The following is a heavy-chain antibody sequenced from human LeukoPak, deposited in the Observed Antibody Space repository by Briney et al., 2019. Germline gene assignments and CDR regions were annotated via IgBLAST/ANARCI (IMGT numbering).Heavy chain of an antibody. CDR3: AGHLRFLEWYPNFDY. D-gene: IGHD3-3*01. Sequence: SETLSLTCAVYGGSFSGYYWSWIRRPPGKGLEWIGEINHSGSTNYNPSLKSRVTISVDTYKNQFSLKLSSVTAADTALYYCAGHLRFLEWYPNFDYWGQGTLVTVSS. V-gene: IGHV4-34*01. J-gene: IGHJ4*02. CDR1: GGSFSGYY. CDR2: INHSGST.